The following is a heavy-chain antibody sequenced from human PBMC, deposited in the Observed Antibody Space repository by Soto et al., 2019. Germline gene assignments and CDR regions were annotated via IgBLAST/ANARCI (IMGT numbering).Heavy chain of an antibody. CDR2: IIPIFGTA. D-gene: IGHD6-13*01. CDR1: GGTFSSYA. V-gene: IGHV1-69*06. CDR3: ARGSSLYSSSWSYCDY. J-gene: IGHJ4*02. Sequence: QVQLVQSGAEVKKPGSSVKVSCKASGGTFSSYAISWVRQAPGQGLEWMGGIIPIFGTANYAQTFQGRVTNAADKSTSTAYMELSGLRSEDTAVYYCARGSSLYSSSWSYCDYWGQGTLVTVSS.